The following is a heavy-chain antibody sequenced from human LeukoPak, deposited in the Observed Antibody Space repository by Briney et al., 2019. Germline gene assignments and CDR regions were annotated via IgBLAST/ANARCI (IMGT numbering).Heavy chain of an antibody. CDR2: INHSGST. J-gene: IGHJ4*02. Sequence: SETLSLTCAVYGGSFSVYYWSWIRQPPGKGLEWIGEINHSGSTNYNPSLKSRVTISVDTSKNQFSLKLSSVTAADTAVYYCARRSTRSMGIDYWGQGTLVTVSS. V-gene: IGHV4-34*01. D-gene: IGHD7-27*01. CDR1: GGSFSVYY. CDR3: ARRSTRSMGIDY.